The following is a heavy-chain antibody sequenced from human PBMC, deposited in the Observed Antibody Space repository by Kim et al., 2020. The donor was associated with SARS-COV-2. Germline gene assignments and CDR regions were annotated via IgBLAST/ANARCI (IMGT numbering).Heavy chain of an antibody. Sequence: SETLSLTCTVSGGSISSSSYYWGWIRQPPGKGLEWIGSIYYSGSTYYNPSLKSRVTISVDTSKNQFSLKLSSVTAADTAVYYCARHTVVVPAAGVRYFDYWGQGTLVTVSS. D-gene: IGHD2-2*01. V-gene: IGHV4-39*01. CDR1: GGSISSSSYY. CDR2: IYYSGST. CDR3: ARHTVVVPAAGVRYFDY. J-gene: IGHJ4*02.